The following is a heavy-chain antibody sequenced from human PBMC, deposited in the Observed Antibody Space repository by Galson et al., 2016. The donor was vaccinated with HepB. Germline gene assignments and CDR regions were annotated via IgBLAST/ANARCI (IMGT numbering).Heavy chain of an antibody. CDR2: IYYSGDT. CDR3: ARGNTVPGAFLLDN. D-gene: IGHD2-2*02. J-gene: IGHJ4*02. Sequence: SETLSLTCTVSGGSVSPYHWIWVRQTPGRGLEWIGYIYYSGDTNYSPSLKSRVTISLDRSKSQVSLTLSSVTAADTAVYFCARGNTVPGAFLLDNWGQGILVTVSS. CDR1: GGSVSPYH. V-gene: IGHV4-59*02.